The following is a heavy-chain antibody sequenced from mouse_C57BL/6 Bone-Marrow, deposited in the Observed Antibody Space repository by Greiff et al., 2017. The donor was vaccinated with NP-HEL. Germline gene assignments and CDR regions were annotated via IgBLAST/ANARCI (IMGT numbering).Heavy chain of an antibody. J-gene: IGHJ4*01. CDR3: VRQWNAMDY. CDR2: IRSKSNNYAT. CDR1: GFSFNTYA. V-gene: IGHV10-1*01. Sequence: EVKLMESGGGLVQPKGSLKLSCAASGFSFNTYAMNWVRQAPGKGLEWVARIRSKSNNYATYYADSVKDRFTISRDDSESMLYLQMNNLKTEDTAMYYCVRQWNAMDYWGQGTSVTVSS.